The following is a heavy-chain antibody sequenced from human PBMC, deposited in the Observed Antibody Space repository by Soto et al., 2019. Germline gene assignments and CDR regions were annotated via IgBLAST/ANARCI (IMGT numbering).Heavy chain of an antibody. CDR1: GFTFSSYS. D-gene: IGHD3-10*01. J-gene: IGHJ2*01. CDR3: ARDYGSGSYYNGPDWYFDL. Sequence: EVQLVESGGGLVKPGGSLRLSCAASGFTFSSYSMNWVRQAPGKGLEWVSSISSSSSYIYYADSVKGRFTISRDNAKNSLYLQMNSLRAEDTAVYYCARDYGSGSYYNGPDWYFDLWGRGTLVTVSS. V-gene: IGHV3-21*01. CDR2: ISSSSSYI.